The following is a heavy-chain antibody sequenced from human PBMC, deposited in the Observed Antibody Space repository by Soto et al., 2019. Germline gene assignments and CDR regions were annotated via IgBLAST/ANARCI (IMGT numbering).Heavy chain of an antibody. CDR3: ARRAYDSGSYFDY. D-gene: IGHD3-10*01. Sequence: SDTLSLTCTVSGGSISSYYWSWIRQPPGKGLEWIGYIYYSGSTNYNPSLKSRVTISVDTSKNQFSLKLSSVTAPDTAVYYCARRAYDSGSYFDYWGQGTLVTVSS. V-gene: IGHV4-59*07. CDR1: GGSISSYY. CDR2: IYYSGST. J-gene: IGHJ4*02.